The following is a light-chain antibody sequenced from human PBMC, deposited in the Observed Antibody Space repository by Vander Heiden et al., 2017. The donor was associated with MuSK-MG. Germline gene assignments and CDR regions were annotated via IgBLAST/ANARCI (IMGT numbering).Light chain of an antibody. CDR3: QQYNSYPYT. CDR2: KAS. J-gene: IGKJ2*01. CDR1: QSISSW. Sequence: DIQMTQSPSALSASVGDRVTITCRASQSISSWLAWYQQKPGKAPKLLIYKASSLESGVPSRFSGSGSGTEFTLTISSLQPDDFATYYCQQYNSYPYTFGQGTKLEIK. V-gene: IGKV1-5*03.